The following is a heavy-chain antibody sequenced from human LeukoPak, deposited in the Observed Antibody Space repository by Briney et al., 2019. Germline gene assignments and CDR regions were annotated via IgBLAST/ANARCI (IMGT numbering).Heavy chain of an antibody. CDR2: ITAYNGKT. D-gene: IGHD3-3*01. J-gene: IGHJ4*02. Sequence: ASVKVSCKASGYTFTSYGITWGRRAPGQRLEWMGWITAYNGKTNYEQNFQGRVTMTTDTSTSTAYMELRSLRSDDTAVYYCARDQTFGVVIPAYWGQGTLVTVSS. V-gene: IGHV1-18*01. CDR3: ARDQTFGVVIPAY. CDR1: GYTFTSYG.